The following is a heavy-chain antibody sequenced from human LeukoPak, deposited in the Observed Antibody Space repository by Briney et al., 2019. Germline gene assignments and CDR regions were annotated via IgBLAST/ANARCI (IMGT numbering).Heavy chain of an antibody. V-gene: IGHV3-7*04. CDR2: INEDGSEI. CDR1: GFTFSRPW. CDR3: VRAYHPGGWFDP. D-gene: IGHD2-21*01. J-gene: IGHJ5*02. Sequence: PGGSLRLSCAASGFTFSRPWMTWVRQAPGKGLEWVASINEDGSEIHYVDSVKGRFTISRDNAKDSLYLQMNSLTAEDTAMYYCVRAYHPGGWFDPWGQGTLVTVSS.